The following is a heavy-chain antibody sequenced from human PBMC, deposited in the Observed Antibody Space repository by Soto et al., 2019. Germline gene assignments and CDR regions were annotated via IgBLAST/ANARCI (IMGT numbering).Heavy chain of an antibody. J-gene: IGHJ6*03. V-gene: IGHV3-9*01. CDR2: ISWNSGSI. CDR3: AKEGAAGTGAYYYYYYYYMDV. CDR1: GFTFDDYA. Sequence: GGSLRLSCAASGFTFDDYAMHWVRQAPGKGLEWVSGISWNSGSIGYADSVKGRFTISRDNAKNSLYLQMNSLRAEDTALYYCAKEGAAGTGAYYYYYYYYMDVWGKGTTVTVSS. D-gene: IGHD6-13*01.